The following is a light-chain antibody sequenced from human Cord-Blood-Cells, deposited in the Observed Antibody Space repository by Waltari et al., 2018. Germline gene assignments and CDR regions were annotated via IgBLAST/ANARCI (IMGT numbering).Light chain of an antibody. V-gene: IGLV1-40*01. J-gene: IGLJ2*01. Sequence: QSVLTQPPSVSGAPGQRVTISCTGSSSNIGAGYDVHWYQQLPGTAPKLLIYGNSKRPSGVPDRFSGSKSGTSASQAITGLQAEDEADYYCQSYDSSLSGVVFGGGTKLTVL. CDR3: QSYDSSLSGVV. CDR2: GNS. CDR1: SSNIGAGYD.